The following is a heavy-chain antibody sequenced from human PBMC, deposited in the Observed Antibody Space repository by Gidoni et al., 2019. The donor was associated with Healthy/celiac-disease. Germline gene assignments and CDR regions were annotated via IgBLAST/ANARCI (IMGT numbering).Heavy chain of an antibody. CDR3: ASRSFRPYYYYGIDV. Sequence: QVQLQQWGAGLLTPSETLSLTCAVYFGSFSGYYWSWIRQPPGKGLEWIGEINHSGRTNYNPSLKSRVTISVDTSKNQFSLKLSSVTAADTAVYYCASRSFRPYYYYGIDVWGQGTTVTVSS. CDR2: INHSGRT. D-gene: IGHD3-16*02. V-gene: IGHV4-34*01. J-gene: IGHJ6*02. CDR1: FGSFSGYY.